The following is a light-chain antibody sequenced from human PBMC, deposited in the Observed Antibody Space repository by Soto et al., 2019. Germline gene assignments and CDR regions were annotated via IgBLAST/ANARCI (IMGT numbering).Light chain of an antibody. CDR1: QSVSSSY. J-gene: IGKJ1*01. CDR3: QQYGSSPWT. CDR2: GAS. Sequence: EIVLTQSPGTLSLSPGERATLSCRASQSVSSSYLAWYQQKPGQAPRLLIYGASSRATGIPDRFSGSGSGTDFTVNISRLEPEDSAVYYCQQYGSSPWTFGQGTKVEIK. V-gene: IGKV3-20*01.